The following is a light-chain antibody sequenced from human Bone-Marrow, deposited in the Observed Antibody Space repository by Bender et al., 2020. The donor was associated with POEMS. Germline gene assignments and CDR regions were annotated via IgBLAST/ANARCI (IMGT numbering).Light chain of an antibody. CDR1: SSNIGAHA. CDR2: SSH. Sequence: QSVLTQPPSASGTPGQRVTISCSGGSSNIGAHAVNWYQHLPGTAPKLLIYSSHRRPSEVPDRFSGSRSGTSPSLAISGLQSEDAADYYCAVWDDSLNGWVFGGGTKLTVL. CDR3: AVWDDSLNGWV. J-gene: IGLJ3*02. V-gene: IGLV1-44*01.